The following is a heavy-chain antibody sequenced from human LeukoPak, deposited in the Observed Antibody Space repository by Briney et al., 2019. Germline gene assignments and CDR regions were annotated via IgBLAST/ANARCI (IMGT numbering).Heavy chain of an antibody. CDR3: ARDAWAGGSSGNYYYYGMDV. CDR1: GGTFSSYA. J-gene: IGHJ6*02. V-gene: IGHV1-69*13. D-gene: IGHD6-6*01. Sequence: SVKVSCKASGGTFSSYANSWVRQAPGQGLEWMGGIIPIFGTANYAQKFQGRVTITADESTSTAYMELSSLRSEDTAVYYCARDAWAGGSSGNYYYYGMDVWGQGTTVTVSS. CDR2: IIPIFGTA.